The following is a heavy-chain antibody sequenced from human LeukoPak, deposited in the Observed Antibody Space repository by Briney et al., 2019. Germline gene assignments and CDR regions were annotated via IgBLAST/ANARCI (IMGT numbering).Heavy chain of an antibody. V-gene: IGHV4-61*01. CDR2: IYYSGSA. Sequence: SETLSLTCTVSGDSVSSGNYYWSWIRQPPGRGLEWIGYIYYSGSANYNPSLKSRVAISVDTSKNQFSLTLTSVTAADSAVYYCARMTAYFDSWGQGILVTVSS. CDR1: GDSVSSGNYY. CDR3: ARMTAYFDS. D-gene: IGHD2-21*01. J-gene: IGHJ4*02.